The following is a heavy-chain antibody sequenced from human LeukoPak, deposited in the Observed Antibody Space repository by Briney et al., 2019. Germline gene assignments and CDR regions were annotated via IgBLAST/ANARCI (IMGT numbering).Heavy chain of an antibody. V-gene: IGHV3-23*01. CDR3: AKDVEMATSKSRHYFDY. CDR1: GFTFSSYA. D-gene: IGHD5-24*01. J-gene: IGHJ4*02. CDR2: ISGSGGST. Sequence: QTGGSLRLSCAASGFTFSSYAMSWVRQAPGKGLEWVSAISGSGGSTYYADSVKGRFTISRDNSKNTLYLQMNSLRAEDTAVYYCAKDVEMATSKSRHYFDYWGQGTLVTVSS.